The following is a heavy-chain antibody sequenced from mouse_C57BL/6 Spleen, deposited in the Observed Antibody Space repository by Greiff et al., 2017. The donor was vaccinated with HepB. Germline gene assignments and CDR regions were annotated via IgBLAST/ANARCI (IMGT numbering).Heavy chain of an antibody. CDR1: GFSFNTYA. V-gene: IGHV10-1*01. Sequence: EVQLVESGGGLVQPKGSLKLSCAASGFSFNTYAMTWVRQAPGKGLEWVARIRSKSNNYATYYADSVKDRFTISRDDSESMLYLQMNNLKTEDTAMYYCVRQGLRQGYFDVWGTGTTVTVSS. CDR3: VRQGLRQGYFDV. J-gene: IGHJ1*03. D-gene: IGHD3-1*01. CDR2: IRSKSNNYAT.